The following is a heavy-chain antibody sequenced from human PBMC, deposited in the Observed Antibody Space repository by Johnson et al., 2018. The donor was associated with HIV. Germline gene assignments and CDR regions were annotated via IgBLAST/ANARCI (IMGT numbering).Heavy chain of an antibody. D-gene: IGHD1-26*01. Sequence: VQLVESGGGLVQPGGSLRLSCAASGFTFSSYAMSWVRQAPGKGLEWVSAIRGSGDSTYYADSVKGRFTISRDNSKNTLYVQRNSLRAEDTAAYYCAKGRWELLAGAFDIWGQGTTVTVSS. CDR2: IRGSGDST. V-gene: IGHV3-23*04. J-gene: IGHJ3*02. CDR3: AKGRWELLAGAFDI. CDR1: GFTFSSYA.